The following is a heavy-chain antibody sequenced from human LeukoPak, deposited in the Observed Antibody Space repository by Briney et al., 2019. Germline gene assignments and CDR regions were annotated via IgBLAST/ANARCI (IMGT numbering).Heavy chain of an antibody. J-gene: IGHJ6*02. CDR3: ARGGPTDSSGYYLYYYYYYGMDV. D-gene: IGHD3-22*01. CDR2: IYYSGST. V-gene: IGHV4-39*01. CDR1: GGSISSSSYY. Sequence: SETLSLTCTVSGGSISSSSYYWGWIRQPPGKGPEWIGSIYYSGSTYYNPSLKSRVTISVDTSKNQFSLKLSSVTAADTAVYYCARGGPTDSSGYYLYYYYYYGMDVWGQGTTVTVSS.